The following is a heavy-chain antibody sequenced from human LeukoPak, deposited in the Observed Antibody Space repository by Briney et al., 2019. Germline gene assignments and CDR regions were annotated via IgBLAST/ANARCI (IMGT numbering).Heavy chain of an antibody. CDR1: GYTFTGYY. V-gene: IGHV1-2*02. D-gene: IGHD1-26*01. J-gene: IGHJ3*02. Sequence: ASVKVSCKASGYTFTGYYMHWVRQAPGQGLEWMGWINPNSGGTNYAQKFQGRVTMTRDTSISTAYMELSRLRSDGTAVYYCARGGSFSGTDAFDIWGQGTMVTVSS. CDR3: ARGGSFSGTDAFDI. CDR2: INPNSGGT.